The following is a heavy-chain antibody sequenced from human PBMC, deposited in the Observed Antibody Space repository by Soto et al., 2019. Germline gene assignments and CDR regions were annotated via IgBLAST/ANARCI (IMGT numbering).Heavy chain of an antibody. V-gene: IGHV3-74*01. Sequence: EVKLVGSGGGLIQPGGSLRLSCAASGFTFGSHWMHWVRQAPGKGLVWVSHINSDGSTTNYADSVKGRFAISRDNAKNTLYLQMNSLRAEDTAVYYCIREYITVGTLDYWGQGTPVTVSS. J-gene: IGHJ4*02. CDR2: INSDGSTT. CDR3: IREYITVGTLDY. D-gene: IGHD6-19*01. CDR1: GFTFGSHW.